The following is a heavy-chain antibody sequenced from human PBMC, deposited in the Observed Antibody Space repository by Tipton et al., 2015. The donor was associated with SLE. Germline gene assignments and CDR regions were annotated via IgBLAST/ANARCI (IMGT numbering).Heavy chain of an antibody. V-gene: IGHV4-39*02. CDR3: ASVWGSSYGVIDN. Sequence: TLSLTCTVSGGSISTRGYNWGWIRQPPGEGLEWIGSIYSSGISYHNPSLRSRVTISVDTSKNHLSLILNSVTAADTAVYYCASVWGSSYGVIDNWGQGTLVTVSS. D-gene: IGHD5-18*01. CDR2: IYSSGIS. J-gene: IGHJ4*02. CDR1: GGSISTRGYN.